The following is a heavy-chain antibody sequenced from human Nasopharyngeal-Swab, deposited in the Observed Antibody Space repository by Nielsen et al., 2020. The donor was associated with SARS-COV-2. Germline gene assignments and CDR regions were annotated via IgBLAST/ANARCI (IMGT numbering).Heavy chain of an antibody. CDR2: TYYRSKWYN. V-gene: IGHV6-1*01. CDR3: ARGRTTGTAGLFDY. J-gene: IGHJ4*02. Sequence: SETLSLTCAISGGSVSSNSAAWNWIRQSPSRGLEWLGRTYYRSKWYNDYAVSVKSRITINPDTSKNQFSLQLNSVTPEDTAVYYCARGRTTGTAGLFDYWGQGTLVTVSS. CDR1: GGSVSSNSAA. D-gene: IGHD1-1*01.